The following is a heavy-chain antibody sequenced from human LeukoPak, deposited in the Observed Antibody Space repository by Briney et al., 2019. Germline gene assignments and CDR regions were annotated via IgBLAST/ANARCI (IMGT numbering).Heavy chain of an antibody. CDR1: GGSISSSNW. CDR3: ARPLMTTVTSGAFDI. J-gene: IGHJ3*02. CDR2: IYHSGST. Sequence: KSSETLSLTCAVPGGSISSSNWWSWVRQPPGKGLEWIGEIYHSGSTNHNPSLKSRVTISVDKSKNQFSLKLSSVTAADTAVYYCARPLMTTVTSGAFDIWGQGTMVTVFS. D-gene: IGHD4-17*01. V-gene: IGHV4-4*02.